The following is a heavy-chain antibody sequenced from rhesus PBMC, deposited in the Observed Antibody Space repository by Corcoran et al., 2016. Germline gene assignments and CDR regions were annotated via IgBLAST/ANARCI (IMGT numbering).Heavy chain of an antibody. CDR2: ILYSVRT. J-gene: IGHJ4*01. Sequence: QLQLQESGPGLVKPSETLSLTCAVSGYSIRSGYGWSWIRQPPGTGLEWIGYILYSVRTIYNTALKRRVTMSRDTSKNQFSLKRGCVTAADTAVYYWAREWGGDDWGQGVLVTVSS. V-gene: IGHV4-122*02. CDR1: GYSIRSGYG. D-gene: IGHD7-45*01. CDR3: AREWGGDD.